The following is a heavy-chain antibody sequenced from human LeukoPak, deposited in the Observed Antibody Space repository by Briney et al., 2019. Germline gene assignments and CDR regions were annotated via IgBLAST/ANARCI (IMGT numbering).Heavy chain of an antibody. D-gene: IGHD3-10*01. CDR2: INTNTGNP. V-gene: IGHV7-4-1*02. CDR1: GYTFTSYA. Sequence: ASVKVSCKASGYTFTSYAMNWVRQAPGQGLEWMGWINTNTGNPTYAQGFTGRFVFSLDTSVSTAYLQISSLKAEDTAVYYCARGRITMVRGEYNWFDPWGQGTLVTDSS. CDR3: ARGRITMVRGEYNWFDP. J-gene: IGHJ5*02.